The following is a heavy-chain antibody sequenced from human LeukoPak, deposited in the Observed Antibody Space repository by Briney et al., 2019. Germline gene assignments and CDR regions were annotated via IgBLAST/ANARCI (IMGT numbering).Heavy chain of an antibody. V-gene: IGHV1-69*13. D-gene: IGHD2-8*01. CDR2: IIPIFGTA. J-gene: IGHJ4*02. CDR3: ARVRARVLMVYAISGHFDY. CDR1: GGTFSIYA. Sequence: SVKVSCKASGGTFSIYAISWVRQAPGQGLEWMGGIIPIFGTANYAQKFQGRVTITADESTSTAYMELSSLRSEDTAVYYCARVRARVLMVYAISGHFDYWGQGTLVTVSS.